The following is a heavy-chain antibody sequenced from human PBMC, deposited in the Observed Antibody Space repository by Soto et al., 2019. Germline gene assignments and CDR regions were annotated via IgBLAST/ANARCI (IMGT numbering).Heavy chain of an antibody. CDR3: ARLGLDLDFDH. Sequence: QVRLVQSGPEVKKPGSSVKISCKSSGDSFSRFAVSWVRQAPGQGLEWMGGIIPLTATANYIQKFRGRVTITADDSSSTVYMEVSSLRSDDTAVYYCARLGLDLDFDHWGQGTLVTVST. CDR2: IIPLTATA. V-gene: IGHV1-69*01. D-gene: IGHD1-1*01. J-gene: IGHJ4*02. CDR1: GDSFSRFA.